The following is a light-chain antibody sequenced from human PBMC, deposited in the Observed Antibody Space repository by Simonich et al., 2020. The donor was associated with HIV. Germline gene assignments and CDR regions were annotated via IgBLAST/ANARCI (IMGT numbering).Light chain of an antibody. Sequence: QSALTQPASVSGSPGQSITISCTGTSSDVGSYNLVSWYQKHAGKAPKVMIYEGSKRPSGVSNRFSGSKSGNTASLTISGLQAEDEADYYCCSYARSTTWLFGGGTKLTVL. V-gene: IGLV2-23*01. CDR1: SSDVGSYNL. CDR2: EGS. J-gene: IGLJ3*02. CDR3: CSYARSTTWL.